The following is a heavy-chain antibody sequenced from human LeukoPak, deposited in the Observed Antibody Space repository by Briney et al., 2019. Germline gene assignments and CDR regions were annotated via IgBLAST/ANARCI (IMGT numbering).Heavy chain of an antibody. CDR3: ARHSVYWVVPAADAFDI. V-gene: IGHV4-30-4*01. CDR1: GGSISSGDYY. CDR2: IYYSGST. J-gene: IGHJ3*02. Sequence: PSQTLSLTCTVSGGSISSGDYYWSWIRQPPGKGLEWIGYIYYSGSTYYNPSLKSRVTISVDTSKNQFSLKLSSVTAADTAVYYCARHSVYWVVPAADAFDIWGQGTMVTVSS. D-gene: IGHD2-2*01.